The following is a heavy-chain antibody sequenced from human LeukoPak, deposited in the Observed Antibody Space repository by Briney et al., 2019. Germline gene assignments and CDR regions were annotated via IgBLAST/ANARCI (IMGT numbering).Heavy chain of an antibody. CDR3: ARDHRGDLIFVY. CDR2: ISSSSSYI. CDR1: GFTFSSYS. D-gene: IGHD2-21*02. V-gene: IGHV3-21*01. Sequence: GGSLRLSCAASGFTFSSYSMNWVRQAPGKGLEWVSSISSSSSYIYYADSVKGRFTISRDNAKNSLYLQMNSLRAEDTAVYYCARDHRGDLIFVYWGQGTLVTVSS. J-gene: IGHJ4*02.